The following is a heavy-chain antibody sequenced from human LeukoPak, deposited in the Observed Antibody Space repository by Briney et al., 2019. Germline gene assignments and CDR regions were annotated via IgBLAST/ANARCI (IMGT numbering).Heavy chain of an antibody. V-gene: IGHV4-59*08. J-gene: IGHJ5*02. CDR1: GGSINNYY. Sequence: SETLSLTCTVSGGSINNYYWSWIRQSPGMRLEWIGYIYYTGNTGGSTNYNPSLKSRVTISVDTSKNRLSLNLISVPAADTAVYYCASPAHGDFGWNWFDPWGPGARVTVSS. CDR2: IYYTGNTGGST. D-gene: IGHD4-17*01. CDR3: ASPAHGDFGWNWFDP.